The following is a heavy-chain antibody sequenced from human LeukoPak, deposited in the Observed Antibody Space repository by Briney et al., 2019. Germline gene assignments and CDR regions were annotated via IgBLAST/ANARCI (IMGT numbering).Heavy chain of an antibody. CDR1: EFTFSSYG. J-gene: IGHJ4*02. CDR2: IWYDGSNK. D-gene: IGHD3-22*01. V-gene: IGHV3-33*01. CDR3: ASGYYYDSSVEHYFDY. Sequence: GRSLRLSCAASEFTFSSYGMHWVRQAPGKGLEWVAVIWYDGSNKYYADSVKGRFTISRDNSKNTLYLQMNSLRAEDTAVYYCASGYYYDSSVEHYFDYWGQGTLVTVSS.